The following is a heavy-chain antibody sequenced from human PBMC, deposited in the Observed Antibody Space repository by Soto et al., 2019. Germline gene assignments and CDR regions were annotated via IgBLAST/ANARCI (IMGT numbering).Heavy chain of an antibody. CDR3: ARYPPGYGGGGSCYFGDAFDT. J-gene: IGHJ3*02. D-gene: IGHD2-15*01. CDR2: IWYDGSNK. CDR1: GFTFSSYG. Sequence: QVQLVESGGGVVQPGRSLRLSCAASGFTFSSYGMHWVRQAPGKGLEWVAVIWYDGSNKYYAGSVKGRFTISRDNSKNTLYLQMNSLRAEDTAVYYCARYPPGYGGGGSCYFGDAFDTWGKGTMVTVSS. V-gene: IGHV3-33*01.